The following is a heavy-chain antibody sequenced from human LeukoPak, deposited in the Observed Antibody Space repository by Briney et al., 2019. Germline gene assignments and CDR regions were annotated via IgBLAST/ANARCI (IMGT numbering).Heavy chain of an antibody. CDR1: GYSFTSSS. Sequence: GKSLKISCKGSGYSFTSSSIGWVRQIPGKGLEWMGKFYPVDSHTRYSPSFQGQVTISADKSISTAYLQWSSLKASDTAMYHCASWVGSGGSCYSGCYGMDVWGQGTTVTVSS. J-gene: IGHJ6*02. CDR3: ASWVGSGGSCYSGCYGMDV. CDR2: FYPVDSHT. D-gene: IGHD2-15*01. V-gene: IGHV5-51*01.